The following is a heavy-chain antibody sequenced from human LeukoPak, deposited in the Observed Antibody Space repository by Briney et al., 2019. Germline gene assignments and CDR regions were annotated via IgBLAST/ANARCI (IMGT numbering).Heavy chain of an antibody. J-gene: IGHJ4*02. CDR2: INPNSGGT. CDR3: ARGGAPAAILGTDY. CDR1: VYTFTFYY. D-gene: IGHD2-2*02. Sequence: ASVKVSCNASVYTFTFYYMHWVRQAPGQGLEWMGWINPNSGGTNYAQKFQGRVTMTRDTSISTAYMELSRLRSDDTAVYYCARGGAPAAILGTDYWGKGTLVTVSS. V-gene: IGHV1-2*02.